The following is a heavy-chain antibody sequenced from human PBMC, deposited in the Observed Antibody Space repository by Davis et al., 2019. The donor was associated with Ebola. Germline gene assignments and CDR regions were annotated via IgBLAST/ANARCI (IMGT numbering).Heavy chain of an antibody. V-gene: IGHV3-7*03. J-gene: IGHJ3*02. Sequence: GGSLSLSCAASGLTLSTYWLSWVRQAPGKGLEWVANIRQDGREKHYVDSVKGRFTISRDNAQNSLSLQMNSLRAEDTAVYYCATFRFPVAFDIWGQGTVVTVSS. CDR3: ATFRFPVAFDI. D-gene: IGHD3-16*01. CDR1: GLTLSTYW. CDR2: IRQDGREK.